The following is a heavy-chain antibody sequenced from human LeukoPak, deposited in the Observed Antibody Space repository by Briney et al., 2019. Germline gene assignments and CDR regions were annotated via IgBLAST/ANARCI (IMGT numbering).Heavy chain of an antibody. Sequence: PGGSLRLSCAASGFTFSSYWMSWVRQAPGKGLEWVANIKQDGSEKYYVDSVKGRFTISRDNAKNSLYLQMNSLRAEDTAVYYCAREWSVPGCSGGSCWLDYWGQGTLVTVSS. CDR3: AREWSVPGCSGGSCWLDY. D-gene: IGHD2-15*01. CDR1: GFTFSSYW. J-gene: IGHJ4*02. V-gene: IGHV3-7*01. CDR2: IKQDGSEK.